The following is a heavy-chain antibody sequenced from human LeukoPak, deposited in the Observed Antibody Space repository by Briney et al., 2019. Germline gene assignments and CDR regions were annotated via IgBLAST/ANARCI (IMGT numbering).Heavy chain of an antibody. D-gene: IGHD1-26*01. V-gene: IGHV3-30-3*01. Sequence: GGSLRPSCAASGFTFSSYAMHWVRQAPGKGLEWVAVISYDGSNKYYADSVKGRFTISRDNSKNTLYLQMNSLRAEDTAVYYCARDLGGATDYWGQGTLVTVSS. J-gene: IGHJ4*02. CDR1: GFTFSSYA. CDR3: ARDLGGATDY. CDR2: ISYDGSNK.